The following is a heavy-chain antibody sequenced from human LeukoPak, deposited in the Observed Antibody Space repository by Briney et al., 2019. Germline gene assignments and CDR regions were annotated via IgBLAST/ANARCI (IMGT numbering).Heavy chain of an antibody. D-gene: IGHD3-10*01. V-gene: IGHV3-66*01. CDR1: EFTVSTNY. J-gene: IGHJ4*02. CDR2: IHRDGST. Sequence: PGGSLRLSCAVSEFTVSTNYMSWVRQAPGKGLEWVSIIHRDGSTYYADSVKGRFTISRDNSKNTLYIQMNSLRAEDTGVYYCARDGEHVLAHDYWGQGTLVTVSS. CDR3: ARDGEHVLAHDY.